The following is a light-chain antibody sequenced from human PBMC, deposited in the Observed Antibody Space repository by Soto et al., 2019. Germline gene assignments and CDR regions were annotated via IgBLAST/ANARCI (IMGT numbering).Light chain of an antibody. J-gene: IGKJ2*02. Sequence: DIQLTQSPSTLSASVGDRVTITCRASQSVTDWLAWYQQKPGKAPKLLIYDASSLQSGVPSRFSGSGSGTEFSLTISSLQPDDFATYYCQQYYRSCTFGQRTKVEIK. CDR2: DAS. CDR3: QQYYRSCT. V-gene: IGKV1-5*01. CDR1: QSVTDW.